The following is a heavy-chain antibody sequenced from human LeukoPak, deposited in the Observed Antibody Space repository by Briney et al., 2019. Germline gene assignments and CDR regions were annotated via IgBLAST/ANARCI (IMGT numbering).Heavy chain of an antibody. CDR3: AKYSSGWYNRKGLNYFDY. Sequence: GGSLRLSCAASGFTFSSYAMSWVRQAPGKGLEWVSAISGSGGSTYYADSVKGRFTISRDNSKNTLYLQMNSLRAEDTAVYYCAKYSSGWYNRKGLNYFDYWGQGTLVTVS. D-gene: IGHD6-19*01. J-gene: IGHJ4*02. CDR1: GFTFSSYA. CDR2: ISGSGGST. V-gene: IGHV3-23*01.